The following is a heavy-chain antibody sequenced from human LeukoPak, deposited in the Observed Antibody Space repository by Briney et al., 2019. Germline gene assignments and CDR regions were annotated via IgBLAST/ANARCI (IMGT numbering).Heavy chain of an antibody. CDR3: AKGGVGWLRLLLDY. Sequence: GGSLRLSCAASGFAFSSYGMHWVRQAPGKGLEWVAFIRYDGSNKYYADSVKGRFTISRDNSKNTLYLQMNSLRAEDTAVYYCAKGGVGWLRLLLDYWGQGTLVTVSS. J-gene: IGHJ4*02. V-gene: IGHV3-30*02. CDR1: GFAFSSYG. CDR2: IRYDGSNK. D-gene: IGHD5-12*01.